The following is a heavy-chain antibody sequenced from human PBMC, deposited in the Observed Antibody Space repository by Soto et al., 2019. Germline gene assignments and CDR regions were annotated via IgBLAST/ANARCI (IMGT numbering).Heavy chain of an antibody. CDR3: ARLALYPPYGMDV. D-gene: IGHD2-2*02. Sequence: EXLKISCKCSGYXFTSYLIVWVRHMPGKGLEWMGIIYPGYSDTRYSPSLQGQVTISADKSIRTAYLQWSSLKASDTDMYYCARLALYPPYGMDVWGQGTTGTVS. CDR2: IYPGYSDT. V-gene: IGHV5-51*01. J-gene: IGHJ6*02. CDR1: GYXFTSYL.